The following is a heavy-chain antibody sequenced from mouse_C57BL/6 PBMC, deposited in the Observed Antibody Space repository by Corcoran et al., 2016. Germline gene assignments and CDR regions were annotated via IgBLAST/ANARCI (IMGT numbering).Heavy chain of an antibody. V-gene: IGHV1-26*01. D-gene: IGHD6-1*01. Sequence: EVQLQQSGPELVKPGASVKISCKASGYTFNDYYMNWVKQSHGKSLEWIGDINPNNGGTSYNQKFKGKATLTVDKSSSTAYMGLRSLTSEDSAVYYFARSHGGLYYFDDWGQGTTLTVSS. CDR1: GYTFNDYY. CDR3: ARSHGGLYYFDD. J-gene: IGHJ2*01. CDR2: INPNNGGT.